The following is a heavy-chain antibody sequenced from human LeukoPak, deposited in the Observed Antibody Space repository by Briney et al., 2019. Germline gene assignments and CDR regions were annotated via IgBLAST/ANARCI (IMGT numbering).Heavy chain of an antibody. J-gene: IGHJ4*02. Sequence: GASVKVSCKAFGYTFTGYYMHWVRQAPGQRLEWMGWINPNSGGTNSAQKFQGRVTMTRDTSISTAYMELSRLTSDDTAVYYCARGKDWGPYWGQGTLVTVSS. D-gene: IGHD7-27*01. CDR1: GYTFTGYY. CDR3: ARGKDWGPY. V-gene: IGHV1-2*02. CDR2: INPNSGGT.